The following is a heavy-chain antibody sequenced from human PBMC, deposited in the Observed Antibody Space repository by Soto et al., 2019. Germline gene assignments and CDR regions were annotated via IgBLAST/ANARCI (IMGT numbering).Heavy chain of an antibody. CDR1: GFTFSSYG. D-gene: IGHD6-19*01. V-gene: IGHV3-30*18. CDR3: AKDLAGSGGYAHGMDV. J-gene: IGHJ6*02. Sequence: QVQLVESGGGVVQPGRSLRLSCAASGFTFSSYGMHWVRQAPGKGLEWVAVISYEGSNKYYADSVKGRFTISRDNSKNTLYLQMNSLRAEDTAVYYCAKDLAGSGGYAHGMDVWGQGTTVTVSS. CDR2: ISYEGSNK.